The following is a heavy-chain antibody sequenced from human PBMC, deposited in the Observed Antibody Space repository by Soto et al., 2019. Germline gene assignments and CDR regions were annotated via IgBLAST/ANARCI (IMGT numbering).Heavy chain of an antibody. CDR2: ISYDGSNK. V-gene: IGHV3-30*04. J-gene: IGHJ4*02. CDR1: GFTFSSYA. Sequence: GGSLRLSCAASGFTFSSYAMHWVRQAPGKGLEWVAVISYDGSNKYYADSVKGRFTISRDNSKNTLYLQMNSLRAEDTAVYYCARDEDYGDYPAFDYWGQGTLVTVSS. D-gene: IGHD4-17*01. CDR3: ARDEDYGDYPAFDY.